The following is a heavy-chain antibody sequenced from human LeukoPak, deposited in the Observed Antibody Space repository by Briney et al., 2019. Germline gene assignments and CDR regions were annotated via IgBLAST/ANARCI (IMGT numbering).Heavy chain of an antibody. CDR3: ARGDVWGTYRSHYFDY. CDR2: MNPYSGNT. D-gene: IGHD3-16*02. CDR1: GYTFTTYD. Sequence: ASVKVSCKASGYTFTTYDINWVRQATGRGLEWMGWMNPYSGNTGYAQKFQGRVSITKNTSISTAYMELSSLRSEDTAVYYCARGDVWGTYRSHYFDYWGQGTLVTVSS. V-gene: IGHV1-8*03. J-gene: IGHJ4*02.